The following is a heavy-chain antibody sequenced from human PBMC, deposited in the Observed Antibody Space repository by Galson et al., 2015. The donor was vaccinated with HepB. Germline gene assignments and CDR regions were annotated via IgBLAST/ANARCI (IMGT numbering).Heavy chain of an antibody. V-gene: IGHV7-4-1*02. J-gene: IGHJ2*01. CDR3: ARKIGSSSASWYFDV. D-gene: IGHD2-2*01. CDR1: GYTFTSQA. Sequence: SVKVSCKASGYTFTSQAINWVRQAPGQGLEWMGWINTNTGNPTYAQGFTGRFVFSLDTSVSTAYLQISSLKAEDTAVYYCARKIGSSSASWYFDVWGRGTLVIVSS. CDR2: INTNTGNP.